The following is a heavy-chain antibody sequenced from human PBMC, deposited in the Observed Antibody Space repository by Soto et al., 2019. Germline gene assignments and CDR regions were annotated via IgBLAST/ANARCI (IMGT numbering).Heavy chain of an antibody. V-gene: IGHV1-18*01. Sequence: GASVKVSCKASGYTFTSYGISWVRQAPGQGLEWMGWISAYNGNTNYAQKLQGRGTMTTDTSTSTAYMELRSLRSDDTAVYYCATTSRPLEYSSSSDWFDPWGQGTLVTVSS. J-gene: IGHJ5*02. CDR3: ATTSRPLEYSSSSDWFDP. CDR2: ISAYNGNT. CDR1: GYTFTSYG. D-gene: IGHD6-6*01.